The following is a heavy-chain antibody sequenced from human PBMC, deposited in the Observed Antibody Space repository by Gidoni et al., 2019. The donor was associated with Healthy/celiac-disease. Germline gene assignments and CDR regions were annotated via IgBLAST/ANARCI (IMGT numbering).Heavy chain of an antibody. CDR3: AKDMSGSYYASYDAFDI. Sequence: EVQLVESGGGLVQPGRSLRLSGAASGFTFDDYAMPWVRQAPGKGLEWVSGISWNSGSIGYADSGKGRFTISRDNAKNSLYLQMNSLRAEDTALYYCAKDMSGSYYASYDAFDIWGQGTMVTVSS. D-gene: IGHD1-26*01. J-gene: IGHJ3*02. V-gene: IGHV3-9*01. CDR2: ISWNSGSI. CDR1: GFTFDDYA.